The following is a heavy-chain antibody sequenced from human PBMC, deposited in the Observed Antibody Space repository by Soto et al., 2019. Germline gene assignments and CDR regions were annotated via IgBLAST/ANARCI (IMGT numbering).Heavy chain of an antibody. D-gene: IGHD3-9*01. Sequence: SETLSLTCAASGGSISSGGYSWSWIRQPPGKGLEWIGYIYHSGSTYYNPSLKSRVTISVDRSKNQFSLKLSSVTAADTAVYYCARGYYDILTGPYYFDYWGQGTLVTVSS. CDR2: IYHSGST. J-gene: IGHJ4*02. CDR1: GGSISSGGYS. CDR3: ARGYYDILTGPYYFDY. V-gene: IGHV4-30-2*01.